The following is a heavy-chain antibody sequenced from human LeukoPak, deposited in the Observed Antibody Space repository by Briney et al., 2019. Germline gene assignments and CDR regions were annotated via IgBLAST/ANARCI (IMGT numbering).Heavy chain of an antibody. J-gene: IGHJ4*02. CDR3: AKDRNRYSYIPHFDY. CDR1: GFTFSSSS. Sequence: GGSLRLSCADSGFTFSSSSMSWVRQAPGKGLEWVSAISGSGGSTYYADSVKGRFTISRDNSKDTLYLQMNSLRAEDTAVYYCAKDRNRYSYIPHFDYWGQGTLVTVSS. D-gene: IGHD5-18*01. CDR2: ISGSGGST. V-gene: IGHV3-23*01.